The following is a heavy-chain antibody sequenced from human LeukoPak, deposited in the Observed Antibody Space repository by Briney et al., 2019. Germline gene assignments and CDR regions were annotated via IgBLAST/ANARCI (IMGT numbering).Heavy chain of an antibody. D-gene: IGHD4-23*01. Sequence: SETLSLTCTVPGGSISSSSYYWGWIRQPPGKGLEWIGEIYHSGSTNHNPSLKSRVTISVDKSKNQFSLKLSSVTAADAAVYYCAREIGNSVYYWGQGTLVTVSS. CDR1: GGSISSSSYY. V-gene: IGHV4-39*07. J-gene: IGHJ4*02. CDR2: IYHSGST. CDR3: AREIGNSVYY.